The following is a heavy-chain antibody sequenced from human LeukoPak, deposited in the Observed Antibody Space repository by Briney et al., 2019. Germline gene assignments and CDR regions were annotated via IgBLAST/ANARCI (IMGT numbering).Heavy chain of an antibody. J-gene: IGHJ4*02. Sequence: GGSLRLSCAASGFTFRDSCMDWVRQAPGKGLEWVANINQDGSETYYVDSSKGRFTISRDNAKHSLYLQMDRLRVEDTAMYYCTKALDFWGQGTMVTVCS. CDR1: GFTFRDSC. V-gene: IGHV3-7*01. CDR2: INQDGSET. CDR3: TKALDF.